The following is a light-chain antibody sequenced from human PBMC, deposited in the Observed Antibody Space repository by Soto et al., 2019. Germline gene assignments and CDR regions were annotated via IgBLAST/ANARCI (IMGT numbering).Light chain of an antibody. CDR3: SSYAGSNNWV. CDR2: EVS. J-gene: IGLJ3*02. CDR1: SSDVADYNY. Sequence: QSVLTQPPSASGSPGQSVTISCTGTSSDVADYNYVSWYQQYPGKAPKLMIYEVSKRPSGVPDRFSGSKSDNTASLTVSGLQAEDEADYYCSSYAGSNNWVFGGGTKLTVL. V-gene: IGLV2-8*01.